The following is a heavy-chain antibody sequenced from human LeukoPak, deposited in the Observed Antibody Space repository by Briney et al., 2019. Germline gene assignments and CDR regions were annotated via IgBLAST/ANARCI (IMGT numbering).Heavy chain of an antibody. J-gene: IGHJ5*02. CDR3: TRNNWFDP. CDR1: GGSLSGYY. CDR2: INHSGRT. Sequence: SETLSLTCGVYGGSLSGYYWSWIRQPPGKGLEWIGEINHSGRTNYNPSLKSRVTTSLDTSKNQFSLKLSSVTAADTAVYYCTRNNWFDPWGQGTLVTASS. V-gene: IGHV4-34*01.